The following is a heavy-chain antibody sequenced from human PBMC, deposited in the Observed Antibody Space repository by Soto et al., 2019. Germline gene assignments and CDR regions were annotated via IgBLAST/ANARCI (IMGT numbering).Heavy chain of an antibody. V-gene: IGHV1-8*01. CDR1: GYTFSTYD. J-gene: IGHJ4*02. CDR3: ARTMGGIAAAGNDY. CDR2: MNPNTGNT. Sequence: QVQLVQSGAEVKKPGASVKVSCRASGYTFSTYDIDWVRLAPGQGLEWMGSMNPNTGNTEYAQKFQGRVTMARDTSESTFYRELSSLRSEDTAIYYCARTMGGIAAAGNDYWGQGTLVTVSS. D-gene: IGHD6-13*01.